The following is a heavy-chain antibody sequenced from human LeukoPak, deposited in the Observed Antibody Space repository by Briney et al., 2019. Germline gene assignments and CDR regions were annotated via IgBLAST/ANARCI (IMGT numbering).Heavy chain of an antibody. J-gene: IGHJ4*02. Sequence: GGSLRLSCAASGFTFSDYYMSWIRQAPGKGREGVSYISSSGSTIYYADSVKGRFTISRDNAKTSLYLQMNSLRAEDTAVYYCARHLSGVTGYTYGRGIDYWGQGTLVTVSS. CDR2: ISSSGSTI. D-gene: IGHD5-18*01. CDR3: ARHLSGVTGYTYGRGIDY. V-gene: IGHV3-11*04. CDR1: GFTFSDYY.